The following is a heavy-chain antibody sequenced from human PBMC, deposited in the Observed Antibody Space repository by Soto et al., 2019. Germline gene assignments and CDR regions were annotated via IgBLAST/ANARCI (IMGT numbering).Heavy chain of an antibody. CDR2: INAGNGNT. V-gene: IGHV1-3*01. CDR3: ARSVMYYDFWSALYYFDY. Sequence: ASVKVSCKASGYTFTSYAMHWVRQAPGQRLEWMGWINAGNGNTKYSQKFQGRVTITRDTSASTAYMELSSLRSEDTAVYYCARSVMYYDFWSALYYFDYWGQGTLVTVSS. CDR1: GYTFTSYA. J-gene: IGHJ4*02. D-gene: IGHD3-3*01.